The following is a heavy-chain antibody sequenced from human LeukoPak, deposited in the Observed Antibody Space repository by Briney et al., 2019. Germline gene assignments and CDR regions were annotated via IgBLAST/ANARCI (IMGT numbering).Heavy chain of an antibody. V-gene: IGHV3-23*01. Sequence: GGSLRLSCAASGFTFSSYAMSWVRQAPGKGLEWVSAISGSGGSTYYADSVKGRFTISRDNSKNTLYLQMNSLRAEDTAVCYCAKESELLWFGELSYFDYWGQGTLVTVSS. J-gene: IGHJ4*02. CDR3: AKESELLWFGELSYFDY. CDR1: GFTFSSYA. CDR2: ISGSGGST. D-gene: IGHD3-10*01.